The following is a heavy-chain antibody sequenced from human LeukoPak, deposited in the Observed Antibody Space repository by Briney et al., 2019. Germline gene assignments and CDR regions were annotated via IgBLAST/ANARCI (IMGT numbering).Heavy chain of an antibody. CDR2: ISAYNGNT. CDR3: AREVVAATKYYYCYGMDV. V-gene: IGHV1-18*01. J-gene: IGHJ6*02. D-gene: IGHD2-15*01. Sequence: VSVKVSCKASGYTFTSYGISWVRQAPGQGLEWMGWISAYNGNTNYAQKLQGRVTMTTDTSTSTAYMELRSLRSDDTAVYYCAREVVAATKYYYCYGMDVWGQGTTVTVSS. CDR1: GYTFTSYG.